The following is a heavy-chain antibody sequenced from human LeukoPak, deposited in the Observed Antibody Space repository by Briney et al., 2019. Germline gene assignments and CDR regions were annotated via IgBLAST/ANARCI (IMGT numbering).Heavy chain of an antibody. CDR3: AREGYSRFDY. CDR2: IYHTGNT. V-gene: IGHV4-4*02. CDR1: GDSVTSSHY. Sequence: SETLSLTCIVYGDSVTSSHYWSWVRQAPGKGLEWIGEIYHTGNTNFNPSLKSRVTISLDTSKNQFSLKLNSMTAADTAVYYCAREGYSRFDYWGQGTLVTVPS. J-gene: IGHJ4*02. D-gene: IGHD2-21*01.